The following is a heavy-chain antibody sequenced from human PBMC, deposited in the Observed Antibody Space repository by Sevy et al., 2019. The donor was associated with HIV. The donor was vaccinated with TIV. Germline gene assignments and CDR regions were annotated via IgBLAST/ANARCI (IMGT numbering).Heavy chain of an antibody. CDR1: GGSVSSGTYY. CDR3: ARVPRGQLWYSGSLGGYYYHMDV. Sequence: SETLSLSCSVSGGSVSSGTYYWSWIRQPPGKGLEWIGHIYKTGSTNYKLSLQSLVTISVDTSTNQFSLRLRSVTAADTAVYYCARVPRGQLWYSGSLGGYYYHMDVWGKGTTVTVSS. V-gene: IGHV4-61*01. CDR2: IYKTGST. J-gene: IGHJ6*03. D-gene: IGHD3-16*01.